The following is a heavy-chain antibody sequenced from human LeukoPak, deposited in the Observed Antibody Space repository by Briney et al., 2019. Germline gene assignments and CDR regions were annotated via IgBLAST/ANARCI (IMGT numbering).Heavy chain of an antibody. J-gene: IGHJ4*02. Sequence: GASVKVSCKASGYTFTSYAMNWVRQAPGQGLEWMGGIIPIFGTANYAQKFQGRVTITADESTSTAYMELSSLRSEDTAAYYCARVSSIAAAGFDYWGQGTLVTVSS. CDR2: IIPIFGTA. D-gene: IGHD6-13*01. CDR3: ARVSSIAAAGFDY. CDR1: GYTFTSYA. V-gene: IGHV1-69*13.